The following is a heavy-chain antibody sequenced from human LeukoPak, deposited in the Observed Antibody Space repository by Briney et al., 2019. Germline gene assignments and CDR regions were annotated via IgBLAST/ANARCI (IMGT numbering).Heavy chain of an antibody. CDR3: ARDLFCPPSSTSCYATYYYYGMDV. CDR1: GYTFTSYG. CDR2: ISAYNGNT. D-gene: IGHD2-2*01. J-gene: IGHJ6*02. V-gene: IGHV1-18*01. Sequence: ASVKVSCKASGYTFTSYGVSWVRQAPGQGLEWMGWISAYNGNTNYAQKLQGRVTMTTDTSTSTAYMELRSLRSDDTAVYHCARDLFCPPSSTSCYATYYYYGMDVWGQGTTVTVSS.